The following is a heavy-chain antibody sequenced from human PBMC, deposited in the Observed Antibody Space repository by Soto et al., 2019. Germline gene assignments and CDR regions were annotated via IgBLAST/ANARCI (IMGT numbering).Heavy chain of an antibody. D-gene: IGHD6-19*01. CDR1: GITFSSYA. Sequence: EVQLFESGGGLVQPGGSLRLSCAASGITFSSYAMSWVRQAPGKGLEWVSAISGSGDATHYADSVKGRSTISRDNYKNTLYMKMNSLRAEDTAIYYCAKARNSGWFFFDSWGQGTLVTVSS. CDR2: ISGSGDAT. J-gene: IGHJ4*02. V-gene: IGHV3-23*01. CDR3: AKARNSGWFFFDS.